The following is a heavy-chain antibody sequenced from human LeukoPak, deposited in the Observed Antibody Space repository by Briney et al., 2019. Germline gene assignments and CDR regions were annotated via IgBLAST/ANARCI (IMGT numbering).Heavy chain of an antibody. CDR1: GFPFIEYS. J-gene: IGHJ4*02. V-gene: IGHV3-11*06. CDR3: ARDHNYAFDN. Sequence: PGGSLRLSCTASGFPFIEYSMRWVRQAPGKGLEGLSYIGIDSGNTKYADSVRGRFTISADKAKNSLYLQMNSLRVEDTAVYYCARDHNYAFDNWGQGTLVSVAS. CDR2: IGIDSGNT. D-gene: IGHD1-1*01.